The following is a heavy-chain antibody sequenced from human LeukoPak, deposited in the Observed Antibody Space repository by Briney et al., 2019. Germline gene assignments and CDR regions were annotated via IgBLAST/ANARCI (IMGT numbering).Heavy chain of an antibody. CDR3: ARRRAVAGVNWFDP. J-gene: IGHJ5*02. Sequence: GASVKVSCKASGYTFISYGISWVRQAPGQGLELMGWISSHNGYTKYAQKFQGRVTMTTDTSMSTAYMELGSLRSDDTAVYYCARRRAVAGVNWFDPWGQGTLVTVSS. D-gene: IGHD6-19*01. CDR1: GYTFISYG. V-gene: IGHV1-18*01. CDR2: ISSHNGYT.